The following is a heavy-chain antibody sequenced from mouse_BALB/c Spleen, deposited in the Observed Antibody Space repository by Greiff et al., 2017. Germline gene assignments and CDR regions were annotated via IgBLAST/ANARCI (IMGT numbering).Heavy chain of an antibody. CDR1: GYTFTSYD. Sequence: QVHVKQSGPELVKPGALVKISCKASGYTFTSYDIYWVKQRPGQGLEWIGWIYPGDGSTKYNEKFKGKATLTADKSSSTAYMQLSSLTSENSAVYCCERRDGSSLWFAYWGQGTLVTVSA. V-gene: IGHV1S56*01. D-gene: IGHD1-1*01. J-gene: IGHJ3*01. CDR2: IYPGDGST. CDR3: ERRDGSSLWFAY.